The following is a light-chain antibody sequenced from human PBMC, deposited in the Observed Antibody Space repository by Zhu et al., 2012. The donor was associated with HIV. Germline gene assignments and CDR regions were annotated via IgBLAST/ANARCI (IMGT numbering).Light chain of an antibody. CDR2: GAS. V-gene: IGKV3-20*01. CDR1: QSISSRY. CDR3: QQYVTSPPIT. Sequence: EIVLTQSPGTLSLSPGERATLSCRASQSISSRYLARYQQKPGQAPILLIYGASNRATGIPDRFSGSGSGTDFTLTISRLEPEDFAVYYCQQYVTSPPITFGQGTRLEIK. J-gene: IGKJ5*01.